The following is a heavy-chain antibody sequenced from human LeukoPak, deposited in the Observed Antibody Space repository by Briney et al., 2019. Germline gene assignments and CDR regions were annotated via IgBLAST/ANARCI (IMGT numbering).Heavy chain of an antibody. CDR1: GYTFTSYD. CDR2: MNPNSGNT. J-gene: IGHJ5*02. D-gene: IGHD6-13*01. CDR3: ARGHSSSSDWFDP. Sequence: ASVKVSCKASGYTFTSYDINWVRQARGQGGEGRGGMNPNSGNTVYAQKFEGRVTITRNTSISTASMELSSLRSDDTAVYYCARGHSSSSDWFDPRGQGTLVTVSS. V-gene: IGHV1-8*03.